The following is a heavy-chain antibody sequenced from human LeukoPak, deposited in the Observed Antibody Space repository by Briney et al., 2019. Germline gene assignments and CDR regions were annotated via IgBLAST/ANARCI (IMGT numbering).Heavy chain of an antibody. D-gene: IGHD3-10*01. CDR3: ASSENYGSGSYDY. CDR1: GGSISSYY. J-gene: IGHJ4*02. V-gene: IGHV4-59*01. CDR2: IYYTGST. Sequence: SETLSLTCTVSGGSISSYYWSWIRQPPGRGLEWVGYIYYTGSTSYNPSLKSRVTISVDTSKKQFSLELSSVTAADTAVYYCASSENYGSGSYDYWGQGPLVTVSS.